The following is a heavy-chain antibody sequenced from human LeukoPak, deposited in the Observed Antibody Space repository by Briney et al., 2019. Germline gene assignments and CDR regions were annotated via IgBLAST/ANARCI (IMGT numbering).Heavy chain of an antibody. CDR1: GGSVGSAGYY. D-gene: IGHD1-26*01. CDR2: IYYIRNT. Sequence: SETLSLTCTVSGGSVGSAGYYWSWIRQPPGGGLEWIGYIYYIRNTNYNPSLKSRVTMTLDPSKNQFSLKLNSVTAADTAVYYCARTQSQSGSYRYYFGYWGQGTLVTVSS. J-gene: IGHJ4*02. V-gene: IGHV4-61*08. CDR3: ARTQSQSGSYRYYFGY.